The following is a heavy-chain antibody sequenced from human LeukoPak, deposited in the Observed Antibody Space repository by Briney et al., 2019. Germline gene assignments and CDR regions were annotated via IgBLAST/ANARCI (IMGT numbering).Heavy chain of an antibody. CDR2: ISNSGDTT. V-gene: IGHV3-23*01. Sequence: PGGSLTLSCAGSGFTFSTDAVTWVRQTPRKRLGCVSAISNSGDTTYYADSVKGRFSISRDSSKNPLFLQMNSLRAEDTAVYYCAKGASSTALVTLYYWGQGTLVTVSS. D-gene: IGHD6-13*01. J-gene: IGHJ4*02. CDR1: GFTFSTDA. CDR3: AKGASSTALVTLYY.